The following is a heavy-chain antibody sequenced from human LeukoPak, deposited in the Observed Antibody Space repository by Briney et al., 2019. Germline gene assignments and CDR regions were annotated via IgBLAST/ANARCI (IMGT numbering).Heavy chain of an antibody. CDR2: IIPILGIA. Sequence: ASVKVSCKASGGTFSSYAISWVRQAPGQGLEWMGRIIPILGIANYAQKFQGRVTITADESTSTAYMELSSLRSEDTAVYYCARDYYDSSPHWFDPWGQGTLVTVSS. CDR3: ARDYYDSSPHWFDP. J-gene: IGHJ5*02. D-gene: IGHD3-22*01. V-gene: IGHV1-69*04. CDR1: GGTFSSYA.